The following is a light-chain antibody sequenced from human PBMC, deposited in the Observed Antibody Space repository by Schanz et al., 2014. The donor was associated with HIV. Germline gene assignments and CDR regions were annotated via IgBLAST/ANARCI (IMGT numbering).Light chain of an antibody. V-gene: IGKV3-11*01. CDR1: QSVSTH. Sequence: EIVLTQSPGTLSLSPGERATLSCRASQSVSTHLAWYQQKPGQAPTLLIYGASKRATGIPDRFIGSGSGTDFTLTINRLEPEDFAVYYCLQRSSWPITFGPGTRLEIK. CDR2: GAS. J-gene: IGKJ5*01. CDR3: LQRSSWPIT.